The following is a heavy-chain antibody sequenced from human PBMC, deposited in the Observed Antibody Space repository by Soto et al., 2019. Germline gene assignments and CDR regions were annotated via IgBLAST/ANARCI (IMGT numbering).Heavy chain of an antibody. D-gene: IGHD1-26*01. CDR3: ARDRGSYALDY. J-gene: IGHJ4*02. CDR2: ISANNGNT. Sequence: QVQLVQSGAEVKKPGASVKVSCKASGYTFTNYGISWVRQAPGQGLEWMGWISANNGNTNYEQKLQGRVTMTTDTSTSTADMELRSVRSDDTAVYYCARDRGSYALDYWGQGTLVTGSS. CDR1: GYTFTNYG. V-gene: IGHV1-18*01.